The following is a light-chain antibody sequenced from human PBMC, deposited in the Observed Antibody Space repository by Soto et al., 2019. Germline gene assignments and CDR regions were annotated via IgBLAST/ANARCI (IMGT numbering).Light chain of an antibody. Sequence: DIQMTQSPSTLSGSVGDGVTITCRASQSISNWLAWYQQKPGKAPKLLIYKASSLESGVPSRFSGSGSGTEFTLTISSLHPDDFATYYCQQYTSYWTFGQGTKVDIK. CDR3: QQYTSYWT. V-gene: IGKV1-5*03. J-gene: IGKJ1*01. CDR2: KAS. CDR1: QSISNW.